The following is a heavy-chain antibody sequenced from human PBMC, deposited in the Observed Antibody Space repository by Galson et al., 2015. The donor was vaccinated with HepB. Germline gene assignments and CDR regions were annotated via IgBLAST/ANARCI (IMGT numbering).Heavy chain of an antibody. D-gene: IGHD6-19*01. CDR2: FYFTGRT. V-gene: IGHV4-39*01. J-gene: IGHJ4*01. CDR3: ARQGEWLVFDS. Sequence: SETLSLTCAVSGGSIISSNWWSWVRQPPGKGLEWIASFYFTGRTHYNPSLKSRVTMSGDTSKNQFSLKLTSVTDADTAVYYCARQGEWLVFDSWGRGTLVVVSS. CDR1: GGSIISSNW.